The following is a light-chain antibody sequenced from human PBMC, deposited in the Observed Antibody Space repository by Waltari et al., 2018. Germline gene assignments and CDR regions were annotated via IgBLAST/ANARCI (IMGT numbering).Light chain of an antibody. V-gene: IGLV1-47*01. CDR1: SSNIGSNY. CDR3: ASWDDILSGVL. CDR2: RNN. J-gene: IGLJ2*01. Sequence: QSVLTQPPSASGTPGTRVTISCSGSSSNIGSNYIYWYQQLPGTAPNLLLYRNNQRPSGVPDRFAGSKSGTSASLAISGLRSEDEADYYCASWDDILSGVLFGGGTKLSVL.